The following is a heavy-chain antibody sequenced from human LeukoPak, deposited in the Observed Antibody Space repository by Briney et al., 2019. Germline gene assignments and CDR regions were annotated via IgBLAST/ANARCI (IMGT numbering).Heavy chain of an antibody. D-gene: IGHD3-10*01. CDR2: IYYSGST. J-gene: IGHJ4*02. Sequence: PSETLSLTCTVSGGSISSYYWSWIRQPPGKGLEWIGYIYYSGSTNYNPSLKSRVTISVDTSKNQFSLKLSSVTAADTAVYYCARHVYKKYYYGSGSFDYWGQGTLVTVSS. V-gene: IGHV4-59*01. CDR1: GGSISSYY. CDR3: ARHVYKKYYYGSGSFDY.